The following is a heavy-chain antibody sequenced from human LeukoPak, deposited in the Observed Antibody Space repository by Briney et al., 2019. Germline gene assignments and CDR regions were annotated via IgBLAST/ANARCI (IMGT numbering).Heavy chain of an antibody. D-gene: IGHD5/OR15-5a*01. CDR2: IYYSGST. CDR1: GGSIRSYY. J-gene: IGHJ5*02. Sequence: PSETLSLTCTVSGGSIRSYYWSWIRQPPGKGLEWIGYIYYSGSTNYNPSPKSRVTISVDTSENQFSLKLSSVTAADTAVYYCAKYVSTGWFDPWGQGTLVTVSS. CDR3: AKYVSTGWFDP. V-gene: IGHV4-59*08.